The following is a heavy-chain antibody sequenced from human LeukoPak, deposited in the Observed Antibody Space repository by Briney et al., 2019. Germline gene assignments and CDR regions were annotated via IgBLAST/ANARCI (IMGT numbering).Heavy chain of an antibody. CDR1: GGSISSYY. CDR2: IYDRGST. J-gene: IGHJ4*02. V-gene: IGHV4-59*01. CDR3: ARGRTFDN. Sequence: LETLSLTCTVSGGSISSYYWSWIRQPPGKGLEWIGNIYDRGSTKYNPSLKSRVTISVDTSKNQFSLRLSSVTAADTAVYYCARGRTFDNWGQGTLVTVSS.